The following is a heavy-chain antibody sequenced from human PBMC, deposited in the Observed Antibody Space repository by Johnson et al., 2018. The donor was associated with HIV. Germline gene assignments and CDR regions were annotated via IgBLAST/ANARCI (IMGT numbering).Heavy chain of an antibody. CDR1: GFTVSSNY. CDR2: IYPGGST. Sequence: VQLVESGGGLVQPGGSLRLSCAASGFTVSSNYMSWVRQAPGKGLEWVSVIYPGGSTYYTDAVKGRFTISRDNSDNTLFLQMNSLRADDTAMYYCALSTSWSIAFDIWGQGTMVTVSS. D-gene: IGHD6-13*01. J-gene: IGHJ3*02. V-gene: IGHV3-66*01. CDR3: ALSTSWSIAFDI.